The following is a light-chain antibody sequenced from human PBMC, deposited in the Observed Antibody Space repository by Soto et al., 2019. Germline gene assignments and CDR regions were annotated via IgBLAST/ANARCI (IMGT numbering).Light chain of an antibody. Sequence: QSVLTQPASVSGSPGQSITISCTGTSSDIDAYNYVSWYQQHPGKAPKLMIYDVSNRPSGISNRFSGFKSGNTASLTISGLQAEDEADYYCGSYTTSSNYVFGTGTKSPS. V-gene: IGLV2-14*01. CDR2: DVS. CDR1: SSDIDAYNY. J-gene: IGLJ1*01. CDR3: GSYTTSSNYV.